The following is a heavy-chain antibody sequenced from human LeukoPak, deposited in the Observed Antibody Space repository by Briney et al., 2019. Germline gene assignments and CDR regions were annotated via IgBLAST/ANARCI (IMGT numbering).Heavy chain of an antibody. CDR2: VSGSGGST. CDR1: GFTFSSYA. Sequence: GGSLRLSCAASGFTFSSYAMSWVRQAPGKGLEWVSAVSGSGGSTYYADSVKGRFTISRDNSKNTLYLQMNSLRAEDTAVYYCARDTRGIAAALSWFDPWGQGTLVTVSS. J-gene: IGHJ5*02. CDR3: ARDTRGIAAALSWFDP. V-gene: IGHV3-23*01. D-gene: IGHD6-13*01.